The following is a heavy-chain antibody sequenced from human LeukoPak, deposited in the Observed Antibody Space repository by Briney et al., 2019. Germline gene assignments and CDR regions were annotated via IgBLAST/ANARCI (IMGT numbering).Heavy chain of an antibody. CDR1: GYTFTSYG. Sequence: GASVKVSCKASGYTFTSYGISWVRQAPGQGLEWMGWISAYNGNTNYAQKLQGRVTMTTDTSTSTAYMELRSLRSDDTAVYYCARLSNGGYSSRPSWFDPWGQGTLVTVSS. V-gene: IGHV1-18*01. CDR2: ISAYNGNT. J-gene: IGHJ5*02. D-gene: IGHD6-13*01. CDR3: ARLSNGGYSSRPSWFDP.